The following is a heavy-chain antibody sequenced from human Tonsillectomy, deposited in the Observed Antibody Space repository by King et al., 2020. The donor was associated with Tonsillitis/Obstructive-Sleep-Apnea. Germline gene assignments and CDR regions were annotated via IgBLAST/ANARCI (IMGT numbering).Heavy chain of an antibody. D-gene: IGHD2-2*01. V-gene: IGHV4-34*01. J-gene: IGHJ4*02. CDR3: ARIGYCSSTSCYERGYYFDY. CDR1: GGSFSGYY. CDR2: INHSGST. Sequence: QVQLQQWGAGLLKPSETLSLTCAVYGGSFSGYYWSWIRQPPGKGLEWSGEINHSGSTNYNPSLKSRVNISVDTSKNQFSLKLSSVTAADTAVYYCARIGYCSSTSCYERGYYFDYWGQGTLVTVSS.